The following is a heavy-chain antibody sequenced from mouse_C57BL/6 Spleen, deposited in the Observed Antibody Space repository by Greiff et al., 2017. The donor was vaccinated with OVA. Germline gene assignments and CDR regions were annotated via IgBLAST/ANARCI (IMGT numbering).Heavy chain of an antibody. Sequence: QVQLQQPGAELVKPGASVKLSCKASGYTFTSYWMHWVKQRPGQGLEWIGMIHPYGGGTNYNQKFKSKATLTVDKASSTAYMQLSSLTSEDSAVYYCARGGGLGALAYWGQGTSVTVSA. CDR1: GYTFTSYW. V-gene: IGHV1-64*01. J-gene: IGHJ4*01. CDR2: IHPYGGGT. D-gene: IGHD2-10*02. CDR3: ARGGGLGALAY.